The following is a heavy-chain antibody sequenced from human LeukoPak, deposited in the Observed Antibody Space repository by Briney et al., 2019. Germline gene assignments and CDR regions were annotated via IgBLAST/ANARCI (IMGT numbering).Heavy chain of an antibody. CDR2: INPSGGST. J-gene: IGHJ5*02. D-gene: IGHD2-2*02. Sequence: ASVKVSCKASGYTFTSYYMHWVRQAPGQGLEWMGIINPSGGSTSYAQKFQGRVTMTRDMSTSTVYMELSSLRSEDAAVYYCARDGIVVVPAAIIRIEPYNWFDPWGQGTLVTVSS. CDR3: ARDGIVVVPAAIIRIEPYNWFDP. V-gene: IGHV1-46*01. CDR1: GYTFTSYY.